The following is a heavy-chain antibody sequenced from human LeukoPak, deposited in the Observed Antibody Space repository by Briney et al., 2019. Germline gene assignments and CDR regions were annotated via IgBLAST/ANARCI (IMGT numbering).Heavy chain of an antibody. Sequence: GGSLRLSCAASGFRFSHYAIHWVRQAPGKGLEWVSSISTSSLYIYYADSLKGQFTISRDNAKNSLYLQMNSLRAEDTAVYYCARAGDGYNDAFDIWGQGTMVTVSS. CDR3: ARAGDGYNDAFDI. J-gene: IGHJ3*02. D-gene: IGHD5-24*01. CDR2: ISTSSLYI. V-gene: IGHV3-21*01. CDR1: GFRFSHYA.